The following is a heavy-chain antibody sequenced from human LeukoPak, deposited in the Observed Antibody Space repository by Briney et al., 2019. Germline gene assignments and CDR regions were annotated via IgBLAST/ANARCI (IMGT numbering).Heavy chain of an antibody. J-gene: IGHJ4*02. CDR2: IYYSGRT. V-gene: IGHV4-39*01. Sequence: SETLSLTCTVSGGSISSSSYYWGWIRQPPGKGLEWIGSIYYSGRTYYNPSLKSRVTISVDTSKNQFSLKLSSVTAAATAVYYCARGPTLYGDHDHFDYWGQGTLVTVSS. D-gene: IGHD4-17*01. CDR1: GGSISSSSYY. CDR3: ARGPTLYGDHDHFDY.